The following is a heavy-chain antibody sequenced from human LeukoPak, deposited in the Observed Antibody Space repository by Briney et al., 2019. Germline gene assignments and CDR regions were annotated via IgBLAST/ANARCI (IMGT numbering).Heavy chain of an antibody. CDR2: ISGSGGST. CDR1: GFTFSSYA. Sequence: GGSLRLSCAASGFTFSSYAMSWVRQAPGKGLEWVSAISGSGGSTYYAGSVKGRFTISRDNSKNTLYLQMNSLRAEDTAVYYCAKDMSDSSGWYPYYGMDVWGKGTTVTVSS. D-gene: IGHD6-19*01. V-gene: IGHV3-23*01. CDR3: AKDMSDSSGWYPYYGMDV. J-gene: IGHJ6*04.